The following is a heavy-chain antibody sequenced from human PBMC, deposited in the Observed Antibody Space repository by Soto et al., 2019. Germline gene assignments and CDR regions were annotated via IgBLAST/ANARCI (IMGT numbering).Heavy chain of an antibody. D-gene: IGHD4-17*01. CDR3: ARATTVTSSFFYYGLDV. Sequence: SETLSLTCPVSGGSISNDDYYWTWIRQPPGKGLEWIGHIYYNGNTYYNPSLKSRLTMSLDTSQNQFPLHLTSVIAADSASYFCARATTVTSSFFYYGLDVWGQGTTVS. J-gene: IGHJ6*02. CDR2: IYYNGNT. CDR1: GGSISNDDYY. V-gene: IGHV4-30-4*08.